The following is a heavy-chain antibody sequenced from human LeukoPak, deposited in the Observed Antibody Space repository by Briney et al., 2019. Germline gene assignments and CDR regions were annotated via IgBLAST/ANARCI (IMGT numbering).Heavy chain of an antibody. J-gene: IGHJ6*02. CDR2: IFPILGIA. Sequence: SSVNVSCMASGGSFSSYAISWLGQAPAQGLEWMGRIFPILGIANYAQKFQGRVTITADKSTSTNYMELSSLRSEDTAVYYCARDIAYGYYQSGMDVWGQGTTVTVSS. CDR1: GGSFSSYA. D-gene: IGHD4-17*01. CDR3: ARDIAYGYYQSGMDV. V-gene: IGHV1-69*04.